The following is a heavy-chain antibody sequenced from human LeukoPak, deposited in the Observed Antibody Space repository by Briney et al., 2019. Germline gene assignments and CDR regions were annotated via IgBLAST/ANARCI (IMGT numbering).Heavy chain of an antibody. CDR2: ISGSGGST. D-gene: IGHD2-2*01. Sequence: GGSLRLSCAASGFTFSSYAMSWVRQAPGKGLEWVPAISGSGGSTYYADSVKGRLTISRDNSKNTLYLQMNSLRAEDTAVYYCAKGCTSCPFDYWGQGTLVTVSS. J-gene: IGHJ4*02. V-gene: IGHV3-23*01. CDR1: GFTFSSYA. CDR3: AKGCTSCPFDY.